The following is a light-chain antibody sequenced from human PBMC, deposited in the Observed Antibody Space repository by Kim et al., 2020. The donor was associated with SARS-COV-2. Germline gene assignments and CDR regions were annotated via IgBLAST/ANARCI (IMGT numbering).Light chain of an antibody. CDR3: QQYNDWRT. Sequence: DIVMTQSPATLSVSPGERATLSCRASQSVGSNLAWYQQKPGQAPRLLIYDASTRATGIPARFSGSGSGTEFTLTISSLQSGDFAIYFCQQYNDWRTFGQGTKVDIK. CDR1: QSVGSN. V-gene: IGKV3-15*01. J-gene: IGKJ1*01. CDR2: DAS.